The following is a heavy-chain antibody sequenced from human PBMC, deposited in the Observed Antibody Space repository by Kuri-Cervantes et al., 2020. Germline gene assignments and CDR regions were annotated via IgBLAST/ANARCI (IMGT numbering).Heavy chain of an antibody. V-gene: IGHV3-48*04. J-gene: IGHJ6*03. D-gene: IGHD5/OR15-5a*01. CDR2: ISSSGSTI. Sequence: GGSLRLSCAASGFTFSSYSMNWVRQAPGKGLEWVSYISSSGSTIYYADSVKGRFTISRDNAKNSLYLQMNSLRSEDTAVYYCARSVWGYYYYYMDVWGKGTTVTVSS. CDR1: GFTFSSYS. CDR3: ARSVWGYYYYYMDV.